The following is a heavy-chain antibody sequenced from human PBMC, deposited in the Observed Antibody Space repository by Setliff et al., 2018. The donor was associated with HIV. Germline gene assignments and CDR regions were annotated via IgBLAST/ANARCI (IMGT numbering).Heavy chain of an antibody. D-gene: IGHD3-10*01. J-gene: IGHJ4*02. CDR1: GFSFSSYS. CDR3: ASGALLPTIDY. Sequence: PGGSLRLSCGASGFSFSSYSMNWVRQAPGKGLEWVSYISPSSTIIYYPDSVKGRFTTSRDNAKSSLYLQLDSLSVEDTAVYYCASGALLPTIDYWGRGTLVTVSS. CDR2: ISPSSTII. V-gene: IGHV3-48*01.